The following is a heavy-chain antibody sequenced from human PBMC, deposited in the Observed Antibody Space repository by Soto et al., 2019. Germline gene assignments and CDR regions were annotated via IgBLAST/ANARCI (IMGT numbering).Heavy chain of an antibody. CDR3: AGAVSFRGMDV. CDR2: TYYRSKWYN. D-gene: IGHD3-16*01. V-gene: IGHV6-1*01. J-gene: IGHJ6*02. CDR1: GDSVSSDSGV. Sequence: LSQTLSLTCAISGDSVSSDSGVWIWIRQSPSRGLEWLGRTYYRSKWYNDYALSVKSRISINPDTSKNQFSLQLDSVIPEDTAVYYCAGAVSFRGMDVWGQGTPVTVSS.